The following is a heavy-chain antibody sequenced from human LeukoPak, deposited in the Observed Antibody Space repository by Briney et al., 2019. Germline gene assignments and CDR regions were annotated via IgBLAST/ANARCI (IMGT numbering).Heavy chain of an antibody. J-gene: IGHJ4*02. CDR1: GFTFSSYA. D-gene: IGHD1-26*01. V-gene: IGHV3-23*01. CDR2: ISDSGVDT. CDR3: ARDREWEPEGFDY. Sequence: GGSLRLSCAASGFTFSSYAMSWVRQAPGRGLEWVSVISDSGVDTSYADSGKGRFTISRDNSKNTLYLQMNSLRAEDTAVYYCARDREWEPEGFDYWGQGTLVTVSS.